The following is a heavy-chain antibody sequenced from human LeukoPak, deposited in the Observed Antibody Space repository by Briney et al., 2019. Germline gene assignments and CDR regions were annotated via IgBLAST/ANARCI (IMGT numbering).Heavy chain of an antibody. CDR1: GSSISSYY. V-gene: IGHV4-59*01. Sequence: SETLSLTCTVSGSSISSYYWSWIRQPPGKGLEWIGYIYYSGSTNYNPSLKSRVTISVDTSKNQVSLKLSSVTAADTAVYYCARSSADDYFDYWGQGTLVTVSS. CDR2: IYYSGST. CDR3: ARSSADDYFDY. J-gene: IGHJ4*02.